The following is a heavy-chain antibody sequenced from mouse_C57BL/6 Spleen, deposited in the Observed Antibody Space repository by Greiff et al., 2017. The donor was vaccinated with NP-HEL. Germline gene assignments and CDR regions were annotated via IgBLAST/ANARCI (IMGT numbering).Heavy chain of an antibody. CDR2: ISYDGSN. Sequence: EVQLQESGPGLVKPSQSLSLTCSVTGYSITSGYYWNWIRQFPGNKLEWMGYISYDGSNNYNPSLKNRISITRDTSKNQFFLKLNSVTTEDTATYYCARPSSSLFAYWGQGTLVTVSA. J-gene: IGHJ3*01. CDR1: GYSITSGYY. V-gene: IGHV3-6*01. D-gene: IGHD1-1*01. CDR3: ARPSSSLFAY.